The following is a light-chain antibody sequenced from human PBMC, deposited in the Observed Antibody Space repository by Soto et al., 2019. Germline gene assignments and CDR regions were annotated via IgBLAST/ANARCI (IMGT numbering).Light chain of an antibody. Sequence: DIQMTQSPSSLSASVGARVTITCRATQSIGRFLNWYQQKPGKAPKLLIYDASNLETGVPSRFSGSGSGTDFTFTISSLQPEDIATYYCQQYDNLPLTFGQGTRLEIK. V-gene: IGKV1-33*01. CDR3: QQYDNLPLT. CDR2: DAS. CDR1: QSIGRF. J-gene: IGKJ5*01.